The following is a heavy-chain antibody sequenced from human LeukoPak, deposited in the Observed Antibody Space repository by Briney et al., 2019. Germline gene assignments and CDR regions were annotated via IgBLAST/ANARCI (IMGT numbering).Heavy chain of an antibody. CDR1: GFTSNYW. CDR2: ISGDGSTT. D-gene: IGHD5-12*01. J-gene: IGHJ4*02. V-gene: IGHV3-74*01. CDR3: TRGYSGYGKFDC. Sequence: PGGSLRLSCAAIGFTSNYWMHWVRQAPGKGLVWVSRISGDGSTTFYADSVKGRFTISRDNSKNTLYLQMNSLRAEDTAVYYCTRGYSGYGKFDCWGQGTLVTVSS.